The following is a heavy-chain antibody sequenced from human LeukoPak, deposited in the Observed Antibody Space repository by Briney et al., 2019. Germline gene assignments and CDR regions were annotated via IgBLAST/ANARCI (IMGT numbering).Heavy chain of an antibody. CDR1: GFSFISYG. CDR3: AKRPSDYGDYVTYFDY. V-gene: IGHV3-30*18. CDR2: ISDDGSNK. J-gene: IGHJ4*02. D-gene: IGHD4-17*01. Sequence: GGSLRLSCAASGFSFISYGMHWVRQAPGKGLEWVGVISDDGSNKKYADSVKGRFTISRDNSKDTLYLQMNSLRDEDTAVYYCAKRPSDYGDYVTYFDYWGQGTLVTVSS.